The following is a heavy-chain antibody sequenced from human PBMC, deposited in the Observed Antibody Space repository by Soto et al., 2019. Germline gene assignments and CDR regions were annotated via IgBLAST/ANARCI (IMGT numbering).Heavy chain of an antibody. D-gene: IGHD6-13*01. Sequence: ASVKVSCKASGYTFTSYGISWVRQAPGQGLEWMGWISAYNGNTNYAQKLQGRVTMTTDTSTSTAYMELRSLRSDDTAVYYCARDSLYSSSCYYYYGMAFWGQGSSVTVSS. V-gene: IGHV1-18*01. CDR3: ARDSLYSSSCYYYYGMAF. J-gene: IGHJ6*02. CDR1: GYTFTSYG. CDR2: ISAYNGNT.